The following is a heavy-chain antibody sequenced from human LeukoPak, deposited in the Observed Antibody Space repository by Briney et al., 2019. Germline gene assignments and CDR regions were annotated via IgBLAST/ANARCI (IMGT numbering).Heavy chain of an antibody. J-gene: IGHJ4*02. CDR3: ARGRYYDFWSGYYNYDY. D-gene: IGHD3-3*01. CDR2: IYTSGST. CDR1: GGSISSYY. V-gene: IGHV4-4*07. Sequence: PSETLSLTCSVSGGSISSYYWSWIRQPAGKGLEWIGRIYTSGSTNYNPPLKSRVTISVDTSKNQFSLKLSSVTAADTAVYYCARGRYYDFWSGYYNYDYWGQGTLVTVSS.